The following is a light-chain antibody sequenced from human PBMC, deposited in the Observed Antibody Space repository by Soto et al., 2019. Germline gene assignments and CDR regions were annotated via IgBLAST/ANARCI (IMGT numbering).Light chain of an antibody. CDR2: VNSDGRH. Sequence: QSVLTQSPSASASLGASVKLNCNLSRGHSSYAIAWHQQQPEKGPRYLMRVNSDGRHTKGDGIPDRFSGSSSGAERYLIISSLQSEDEADYYCQTWGTSYVLFGGGTKLTVL. V-gene: IGLV4-69*01. J-gene: IGLJ3*02. CDR3: QTWGTSYVL. CDR1: RGHSSYA.